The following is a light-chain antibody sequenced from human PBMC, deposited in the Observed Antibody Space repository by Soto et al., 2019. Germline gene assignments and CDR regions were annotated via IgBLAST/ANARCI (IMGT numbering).Light chain of an antibody. CDR3: QQYNNWPRWT. Sequence: ETVMTQSPATLSVSPGERATLYCRASQSISSKLAWYQQKPGQAPRLLIYGASTRATGIPAKFSGSGSGAEFTLTISSLQSEDFAIYYCQQYNNWPRWTFGQGTKVEIK. CDR1: QSISSK. CDR2: GAS. V-gene: IGKV3-15*01. J-gene: IGKJ1*01.